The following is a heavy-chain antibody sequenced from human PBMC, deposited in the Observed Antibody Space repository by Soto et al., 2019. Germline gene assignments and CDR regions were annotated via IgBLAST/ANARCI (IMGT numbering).Heavy chain of an antibody. CDR1: GGSFSGYY. J-gene: IGHJ3*02. D-gene: IGHD6-19*01. CDR3: ASDYSSGWYNAFDI. V-gene: IGHV4-34*01. Sequence: SETLSLTCAVYGGSFSGYYWSWIRQPPGKGLEWIGEINHSGSTNYNPSLKSRVTISVDTSKNQFSLKLSSVTAADTAVYYCASDYSSGWYNAFDIWGQGTMVTV. CDR2: INHSGST.